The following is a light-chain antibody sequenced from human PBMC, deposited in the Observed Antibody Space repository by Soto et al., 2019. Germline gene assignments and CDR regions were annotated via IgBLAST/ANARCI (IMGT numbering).Light chain of an antibody. CDR3: QTYCDSLHT. Sequence: EVVLTQPSGTLSLSPGERGTFSCRAGQTINSDFLAWYQQKSGQTPRLLIYGASTRASGVPDRFSGRGSATDFALTISRLEPEGFAIYYCQTYCDSLHTLGGGTKVDIK. CDR1: QTINSDF. V-gene: IGKV3-20*01. J-gene: IGKJ4*01. CDR2: GAS.